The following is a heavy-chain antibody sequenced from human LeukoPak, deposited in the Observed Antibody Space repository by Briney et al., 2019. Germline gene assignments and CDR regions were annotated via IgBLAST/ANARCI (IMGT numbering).Heavy chain of an antibody. D-gene: IGHD3-3*01. V-gene: IGHV4-39*07. CDR2: IYYSGST. CDR1: GGSISSSYY. CDR3: ARGGGSHFDY. J-gene: IGHJ4*02. Sequence: SETLSLTCTVSGGSISSSYYWGWIRQPPGKGLEWIGSIYYSGSTYYNPSLKSRVTISVDTSKNQFSLKLSSVTAADTAVYYCARGGGSHFDYWGQGTLVTVSS.